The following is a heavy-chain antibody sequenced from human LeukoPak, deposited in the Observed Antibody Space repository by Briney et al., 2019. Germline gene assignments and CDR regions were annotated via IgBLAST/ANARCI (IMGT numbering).Heavy chain of an antibody. CDR1: GYSFTSYW. Sequence: PGESLKISCKDSGYSFTSYWIGWVRQMPGRGLEWMGIICPGDSVTRYSPSFQGQVTISADKSITTAYLQWSSLKASDTAMYYCARQTSTSSFYWGQGTPVTVSS. V-gene: IGHV5-51*01. J-gene: IGHJ4*02. CDR2: ICPGDSVT. D-gene: IGHD6-6*01. CDR3: ARQTSTSSFY.